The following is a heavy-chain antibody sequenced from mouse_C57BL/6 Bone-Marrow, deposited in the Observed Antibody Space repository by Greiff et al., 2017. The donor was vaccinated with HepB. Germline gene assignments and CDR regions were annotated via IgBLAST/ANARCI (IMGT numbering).Heavy chain of an antibody. Sequence: EVQLVESGGDLVKPGGSLKLSCAASGFTFSSYGMSWVRQTPDKRLEWVATISSGGSYTYYPDSVKGRFTISRDNAKNTLYLQMSSLKSEDTAMYYCARHDKAMDYWGQGTSVTVSS. CDR3: ARHDKAMDY. V-gene: IGHV5-6*01. CDR1: GFTFSSYG. J-gene: IGHJ4*01. CDR2: ISSGGSYT.